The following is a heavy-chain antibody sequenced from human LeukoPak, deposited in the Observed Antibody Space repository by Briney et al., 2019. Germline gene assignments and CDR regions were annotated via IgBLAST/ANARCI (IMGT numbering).Heavy chain of an antibody. CDR2: ISRDGTNK. V-gene: IGHV3-30*03. D-gene: IGHD5-12*01. Sequence: GRSLRLSCAASGFTFSSYGMHWVRQAPGKGLEWVAVISRDGTNKYYADSVKGRFTISRDNSKDTLYLEMSSLSAEYTAVYTCATKLDRLASSDYWGQGTLVTVSS. CDR1: GFTFSSYG. CDR3: ATKLDRLASSDY. J-gene: IGHJ4*02.